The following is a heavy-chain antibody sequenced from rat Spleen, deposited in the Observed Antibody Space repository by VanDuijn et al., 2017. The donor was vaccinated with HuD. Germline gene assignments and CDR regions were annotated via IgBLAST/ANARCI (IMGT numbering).Heavy chain of an antibody. CDR1: GFSLTSNG. J-gene: IGHJ2*01. CDR2: IWAGGST. CDR3: ARDRTGPFDY. D-gene: IGHD4-2*01. V-gene: IGHV2-72*01. Sequence: QVQLKESGPGLMQPSETLSLTCTVSGFSLTSNGVGWVRQPLGKGLVWMGTIWAGGSTNYNSAVQSRLSISRDTSKSQVFLKMNNLQTEDTPPYYCARDRTGPFDYWGQGVMVTVSS.